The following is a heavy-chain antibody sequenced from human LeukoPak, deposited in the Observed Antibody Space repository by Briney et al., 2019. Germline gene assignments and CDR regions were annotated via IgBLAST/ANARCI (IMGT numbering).Heavy chain of an antibody. Sequence: GGSLRLSCTASGFSFSGHWMHWARQLPGRGLVWVSRISPTGSTTSYADSVKGRFTVSRDNAKDTLYLQVNNLRAEDTAVYYCARGPNSNWSGLDFWGQGTLLTVSS. CDR2: ISPTGSTT. CDR1: GFSFSGHW. CDR3: ARGPNSNWSGLDF. D-gene: IGHD6-6*01. V-gene: IGHV3-74*01. J-gene: IGHJ4*02.